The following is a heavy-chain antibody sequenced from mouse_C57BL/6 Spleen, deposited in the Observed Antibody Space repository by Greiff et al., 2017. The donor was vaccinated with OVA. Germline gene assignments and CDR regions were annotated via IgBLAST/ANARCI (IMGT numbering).Heavy chain of an antibody. Sequence: VQLQESGPELVKPGASVKISCKASGYAFSSSWMNWVKQRPGKGLEWIGRIYPGDGDTNYNGKFKGKATLTADKSSSTAYMQLSSLTSEDSAVYCCARGETNWDGGAYWGQGTLVTVSA. V-gene: IGHV1-82*01. CDR2: IYPGDGDT. CDR1: GYAFSSSW. CDR3: ARGETNWDGGAY. J-gene: IGHJ3*01. D-gene: IGHD4-1*01.